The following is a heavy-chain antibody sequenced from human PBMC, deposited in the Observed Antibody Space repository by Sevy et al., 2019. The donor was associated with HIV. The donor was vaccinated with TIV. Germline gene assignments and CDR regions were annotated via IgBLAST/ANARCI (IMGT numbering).Heavy chain of an antibody. CDR1: GFTFSSYG. CDR3: AKDSGGSYYDYFDY. D-gene: IGHD1-26*01. J-gene: IGHJ4*02. Sequence: GGSLRLSCAASGFTFSSYGMHWVRQAQGKGLEWVAVISYDGSNKYYADSVKGPFTISRDKSKNTLYLQMNSLRAEDTAVYYCAKDSGGSYYDYFDYWGQGTLVTVSS. V-gene: IGHV3-30*18. CDR2: ISYDGSNK.